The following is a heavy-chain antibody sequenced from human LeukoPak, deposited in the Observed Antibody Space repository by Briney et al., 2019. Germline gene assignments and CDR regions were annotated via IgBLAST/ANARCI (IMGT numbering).Heavy chain of an antibody. J-gene: IGHJ4*02. V-gene: IGHV3-74*01. D-gene: IGHD3-22*01. Sequence: GGSLRLSCVASGFTFSNYWMHWVRQAPGKGLVWVSRVNTDESRTNYADSVKGRFTISRDNAKNTVYLQMNSLRAEDTAVYYCAKDSITMIVEVFTSVGYFDYWGQGTLVTVSS. CDR2: VNTDESRT. CDR1: GFTFSNYW. CDR3: AKDSITMIVEVFTSVGYFDY.